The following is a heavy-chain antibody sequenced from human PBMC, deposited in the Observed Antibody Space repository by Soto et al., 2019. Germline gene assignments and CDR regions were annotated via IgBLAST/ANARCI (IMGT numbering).Heavy chain of an antibody. CDR3: ARPYYDFWSGYYIGY. D-gene: IGHD3-3*01. V-gene: IGHV3-74*01. CDR1: GFTFSSYW. CDR2: INSDGSST. J-gene: IGHJ4*02. Sequence: GGSLRLSCAASGFTFSSYWMHWVRQAPGKGLVWVSRINSDGSSTSYADSVKGRFTISRDNAKNTLYLQMNSLRAEDTAVYYCARPYYDFWSGYYIGYWGQGTLVTVSS.